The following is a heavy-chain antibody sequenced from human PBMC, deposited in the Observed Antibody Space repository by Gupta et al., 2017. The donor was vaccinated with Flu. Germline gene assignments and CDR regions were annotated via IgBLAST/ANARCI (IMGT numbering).Heavy chain of an antibody. J-gene: IGHJ4*02. V-gene: IGHV3-21*01. D-gene: IGHD2-21*01. Sequence: MKWVRQAPGKGLEWVSSISSVSTYIYYTDLVKGRFTISRNNAKNSLYLQMNSLSAEDTAVYYCVKDAFPQKEIPLAIFDYWGPGTLVTVSS. CDR2: ISSVSTYI. CDR3: VKDAFPQKEIPLAIFDY.